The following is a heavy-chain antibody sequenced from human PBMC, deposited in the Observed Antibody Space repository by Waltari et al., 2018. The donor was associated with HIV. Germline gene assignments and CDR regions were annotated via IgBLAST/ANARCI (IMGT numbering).Heavy chain of an antibody. CDR1: GFSFMSYW. CDR2: IKPDGSTI. CDR3: ATSGYRTGPFDH. J-gene: IGHJ4*02. Sequence: EVQLVESGGGLVQPGGSLTLSCAAPGFSFMSYWMNWVRQAPGKGLEWVANIKPDGSTIYYVDSVKGRFSIARDNAQNSLYLHMNTLRVEDAAVYFCATSGYRTGPFDHWGQGTPVTVSS. D-gene: IGHD5-12*01. V-gene: IGHV3-7*01.